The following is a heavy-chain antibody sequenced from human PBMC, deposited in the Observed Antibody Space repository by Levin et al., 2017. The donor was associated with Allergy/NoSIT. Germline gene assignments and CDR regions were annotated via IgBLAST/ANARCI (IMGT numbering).Heavy chain of an antibody. D-gene: IGHD3-22*01. CDR1: GFTFGDYA. CDR3: TRDGRSLTSSAYYYDSSGAYYFDY. CDR2: IRSKAYGGTT. J-gene: IGHJ4*02. Sequence: GGSLRLSCTASGFTFGDYAMSWFRQAPGKGLEWVGFIRSKAYGGTTEYAASVKGRFTISRDDSKSIAYLQMNSLKTEDTAVYYCTRDGRSLTSSAYYYDSSGAYYFDYWGQGTLVTVSS. V-gene: IGHV3-49*03.